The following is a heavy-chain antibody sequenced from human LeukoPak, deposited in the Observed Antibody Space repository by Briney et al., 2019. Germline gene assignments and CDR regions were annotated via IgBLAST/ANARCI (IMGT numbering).Heavy chain of an antibody. CDR2: IYYSGST. CDR1: GGSMSSTNYY. Sequence: SETLSLTCNVSGGSMSSTNYYWGWIRQPPGGGLEWIGSIYYSGSTYYNPSLKSRVTISVDTPKNQFSLKLSSVTAADTALYYCATEDYYDTSGHDYWGQGTLVTVSS. J-gene: IGHJ4*02. D-gene: IGHD3-22*01. CDR3: ATEDYYDTSGHDY. V-gene: IGHV4-39*07.